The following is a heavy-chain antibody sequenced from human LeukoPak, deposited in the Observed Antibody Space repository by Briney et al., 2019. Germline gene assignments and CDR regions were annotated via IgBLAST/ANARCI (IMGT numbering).Heavy chain of an antibody. V-gene: IGHV1-69*13. CDR1: GGTFSSYA. D-gene: IGHD3-22*01. CDR2: IIPIFGTA. CDR3: AREAKDYYDSSGYYYVFDY. Sequence: SVKVSCKASGGTFSSYAISWVRQAPGQGLEWMGGIIPIFGTANYAQKFQGRVTITADESTSTAYMELSSLRSDDTAVYYCAREAKDYYDSSGYYYVFDYWGQGTLVTVSS. J-gene: IGHJ4*02.